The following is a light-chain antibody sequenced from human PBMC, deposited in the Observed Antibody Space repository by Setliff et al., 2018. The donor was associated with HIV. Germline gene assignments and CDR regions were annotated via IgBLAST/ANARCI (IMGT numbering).Light chain of an antibody. CDR3: SSYAITNTLP. CDR1: TSDVGGYNY. J-gene: IGLJ1*01. V-gene: IGLV2-14*01. CDR2: EVG. Sequence: SALTQPASVSGSPGQSITISCTGTTSDVGGYNYVSWYQQHPGKAPKLIIYEVGNRPSGVSNRFSGSKSGNTASLTISGLQAEDEADYYCSSYAITNTLPFGTGTKVTVL.